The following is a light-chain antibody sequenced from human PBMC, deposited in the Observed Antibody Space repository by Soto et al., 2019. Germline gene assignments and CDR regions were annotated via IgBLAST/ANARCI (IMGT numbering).Light chain of an antibody. J-gene: IGKJ5*01. Sequence: AIQLTQSPSSLSASVGDRVTITCRASQGISSALAWYQQKPGKAPKLLIYDASSLESGVPSRFSGSGSGTDFTLTISSLQPEDFATYYCQQFNSYPHFGQGTRLEIK. CDR2: DAS. V-gene: IGKV1-13*02. CDR3: QQFNSYPH. CDR1: QGISSA.